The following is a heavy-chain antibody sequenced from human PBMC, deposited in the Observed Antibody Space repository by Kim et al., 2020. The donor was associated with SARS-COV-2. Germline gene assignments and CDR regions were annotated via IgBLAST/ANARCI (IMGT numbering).Heavy chain of an antibody. CDR1: GGSISSYY. CDR2: IYYSGST. J-gene: IGHJ6*01. V-gene: IGHV4-59*13. CDR3: ARNPGYDFWSGPSYGMDV. D-gene: IGHD3-3*01. Sequence: SETLSLTCTVSGGSISSYYWSWIRQPPGKGLEWIGYIYYSGSTNYNPSLKSRVTISVDTSKNQFSLKLSSVTAADTAVYYCARNPGYDFWSGPSYGMDV.